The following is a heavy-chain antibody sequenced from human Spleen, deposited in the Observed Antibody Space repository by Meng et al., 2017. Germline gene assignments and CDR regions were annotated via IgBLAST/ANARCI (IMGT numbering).Heavy chain of an antibody. D-gene: IGHD3-16*02. CDR1: GGSISSSSYY. J-gene: IGHJ4*02. CDR2: IYYSGST. CDR3: ARGPYDYVWGSYRETFDY. Sequence: GSLRLSCTVSGGSISSSSYYWGWIRQPPGKGLEWIGSIYYSGSTYYNPSLKSRVTISVDTSKNQFSLKLSSVTAADTAVYYCARGPYDYVWGSYRETFDYWGQGTLVTVSS. V-gene: IGHV4-39*07.